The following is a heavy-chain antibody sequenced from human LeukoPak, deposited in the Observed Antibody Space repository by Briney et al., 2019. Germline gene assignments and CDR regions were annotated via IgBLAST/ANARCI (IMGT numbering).Heavy chain of an antibody. J-gene: IGHJ4*02. Sequence: SETLSLTCTVSGGSISSYYWSWIRQPPGKGLEWIGYIYYSGSTNYNPSLKSRVTISVDTSKNQFSLKLSSVTAADTAVYYCARSKVEVVAAYPHYLRTTYDYWGQGTLVTVSS. CDR3: ARSKVEVVAAYPHYLRTTYDY. D-gene: IGHD2-15*01. CDR2: IYYSGST. V-gene: IGHV4-59*08. CDR1: GGSISSYY.